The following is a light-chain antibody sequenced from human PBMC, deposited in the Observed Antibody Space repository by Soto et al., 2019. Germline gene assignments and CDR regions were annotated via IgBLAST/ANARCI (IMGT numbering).Light chain of an antibody. V-gene: IGKV3-11*01. Sequence: EFVLTQSTATLPLYPGERATVSSRSSQCVTIDLACYQRTPGKAPSLLIYAXSNRDTGSPARLRGSGSGTDFTLTISSLEPEDFSAYYFQQRSNWKITFGQGTRLEIK. CDR3: QQRSNWKIT. J-gene: IGKJ5*01. CDR1: QCVTID. CDR2: AXS.